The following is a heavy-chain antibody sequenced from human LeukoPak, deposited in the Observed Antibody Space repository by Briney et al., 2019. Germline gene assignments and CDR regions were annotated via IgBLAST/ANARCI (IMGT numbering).Heavy chain of an antibody. CDR2: IYHSGST. CDR1: GYSISSGYY. J-gene: IGHJ3*02. Sequence: PSETLSLTCTVSGYSISSGYYWGWIRQPPGKGLEWIGSIYHSGSTYYNPSLKSRVTISVDTSKNQFSLKLSSVTAADTAVYYCARRGLAYYDSSSGDAFDIWGQGTMVTVSS. V-gene: IGHV4-38-2*02. D-gene: IGHD3-22*01. CDR3: ARRGLAYYDSSSGDAFDI.